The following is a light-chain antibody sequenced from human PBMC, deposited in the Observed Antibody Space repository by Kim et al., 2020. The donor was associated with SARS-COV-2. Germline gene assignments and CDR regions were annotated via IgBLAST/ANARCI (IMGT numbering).Light chain of an antibody. CDR3: CSYAGTYTLI. V-gene: IGLV2-11*03. J-gene: IGLJ2*01. CDR1: TSDVGDYDY. CDR2: DVT. Sequence: GQSVTIPYTGTTSDVGDYDYVSWYQQHPGKAPKLMIYDVTQRPSGVPDRFSGSKSGNTASLTISGLQAVDEADYYCCSYAGTYTLIFGGGTQLTVL.